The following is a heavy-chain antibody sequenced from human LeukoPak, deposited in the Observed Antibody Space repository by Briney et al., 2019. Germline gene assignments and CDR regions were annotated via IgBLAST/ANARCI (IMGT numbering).Heavy chain of an antibody. V-gene: IGHV4-39*07. Sequence: PSETLSLTCTVSGGSISSSSYYWGWIRQPPGKGLEWIGSIYYSGSTYYNPSLKSRVTISVDTSKNQFSLKLSSVTAADTAVYYCARDGPSGEMVVWGQGTLATVSS. J-gene: IGHJ4*02. CDR3: ARDGPSGEMVV. CDR2: IYYSGST. D-gene: IGHD3-10*01. CDR1: GGSISSSSYY.